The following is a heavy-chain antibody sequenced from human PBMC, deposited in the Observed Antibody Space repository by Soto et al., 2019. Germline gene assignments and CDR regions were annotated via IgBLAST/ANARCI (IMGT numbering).Heavy chain of an antibody. Sequence: PSETLSLTCTVSGGSISSCSYYWGWIRQPPGKGLEWIGSIYYSGSTYYNPSLKSRVTISVDTSKNQFSLKVSSATAADTAVYYCARHSNRNYGLYYFDYWGLGALVTVSS. D-gene: IGHD1-7*01. J-gene: IGHJ4*02. CDR1: GGSISSCSYY. CDR3: ARHSNRNYGLYYFDY. CDR2: IYYSGST. V-gene: IGHV4-39*01.